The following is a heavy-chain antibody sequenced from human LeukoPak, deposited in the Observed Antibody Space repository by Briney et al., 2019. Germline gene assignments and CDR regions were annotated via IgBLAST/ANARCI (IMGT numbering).Heavy chain of an antibody. Sequence: GGSLRLSCAASGFTFSDYYMSWIRQAPGKGLEWVSYISSSGSTIYYADSVKGRFTISRDNAKNSRYLQMNSLRAEDTAVYYCARDTCSGGSCYSDYYYMDVWGKGTTVTVSS. CDR2: ISSSGSTI. V-gene: IGHV3-11*04. CDR3: ARDTCSGGSCYSDYYYMDV. J-gene: IGHJ6*03. D-gene: IGHD2-15*01. CDR1: GFTFSDYY.